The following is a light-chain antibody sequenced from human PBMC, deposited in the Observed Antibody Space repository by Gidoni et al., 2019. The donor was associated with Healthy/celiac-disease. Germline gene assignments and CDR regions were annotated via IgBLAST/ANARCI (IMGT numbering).Light chain of an antibody. CDR3: MQALQTSYT. Sequence: IVMTQSPLSLPVTPGEPASISCRSSQSLLHSNGYNYLDWYLQKPGQSPQLLIYLGSNRASGVPDRFSGSGSGTDFTLKISRVEAEDVGDYYCMQALQTSYTFGQGTKLEIK. J-gene: IGKJ2*01. CDR1: QSLLHSNGYNY. V-gene: IGKV2-28*01. CDR2: LGS.